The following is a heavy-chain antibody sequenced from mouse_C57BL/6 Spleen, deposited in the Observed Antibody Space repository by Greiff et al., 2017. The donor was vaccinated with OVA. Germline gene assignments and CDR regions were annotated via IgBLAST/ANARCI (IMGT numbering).Heavy chain of an antibody. CDR3: AFVGYCYLYYPLDY. V-gene: IGHV1-78*01. J-gene: IGHJ4*01. D-gene: IGHD2-12*01. CDR1: GFTFTDHT. Sequence: VQLQQSDAELVKPGASVKISCTASGFTFTDHTIHWMKQRPEQGLEWIGYIYPRDGSTKYNEKFKGKATFTADKSSSTAYLQLNSLTSEDSAVYFCAFVGYCYLYYPLDYWGQGTLVTVSS. CDR2: IYPRDGST.